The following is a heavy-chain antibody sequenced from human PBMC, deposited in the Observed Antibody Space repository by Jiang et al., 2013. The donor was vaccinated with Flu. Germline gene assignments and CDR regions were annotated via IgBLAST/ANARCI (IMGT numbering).Heavy chain of an antibody. CDR1: SVSSNSAA. CDR3: ARVDDSSGYLGY. J-gene: IGHJ4*02. Sequence: SVSSNSAAWNWIRQSPSRGLEWLGRTYYRSKWYNDYAVSVKSRITINPDTSKNQFSLQLNSVTPEDTAVYYCARVDDSSGYLGYWGQGTLVTVSS. CDR2: TYYRSKWYN. D-gene: IGHD3-22*01. V-gene: IGHV6-1*01.